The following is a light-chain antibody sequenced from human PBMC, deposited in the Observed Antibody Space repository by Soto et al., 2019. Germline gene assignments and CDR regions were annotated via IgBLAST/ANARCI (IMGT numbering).Light chain of an antibody. V-gene: IGKV3-20*01. CDR1: QSVSSR. J-gene: IGKJ5*01. CDR3: QQYGGSPIT. Sequence: EIMLTQSPGTLSLTPGERATLSCRASQSVSSRLAWYQHKPGQAPRLLISGASSRATGIPDRFSGSGSGTDFTLTISRLEPEDFALYYCQQYGGSPITVGQGTRLEI. CDR2: GAS.